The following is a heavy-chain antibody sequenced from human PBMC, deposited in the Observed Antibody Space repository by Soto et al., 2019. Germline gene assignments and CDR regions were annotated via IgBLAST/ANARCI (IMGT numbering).Heavy chain of an antibody. CDR1: GYTFTNHG. V-gene: IGHV1-18*04. J-gene: IGHJ4*02. CDR2: VSGNNGNT. CDR3: ARDFYHLAYSFDY. Sequence: ASVKVSCKASGYTFTNHGISWARQAPGQGLEWLGWVSGNNGNTKYAQGLKGRVTLTTDTSTSTAYMELRSLRSDDTAVYYCARDFYHLAYSFDYWGQGTLVTVSS. D-gene: IGHD2-2*01.